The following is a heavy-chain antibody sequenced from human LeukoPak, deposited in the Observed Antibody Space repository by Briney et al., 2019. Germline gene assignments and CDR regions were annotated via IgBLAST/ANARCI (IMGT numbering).Heavy chain of an antibody. D-gene: IGHD3-22*01. CDR3: AKGTYHDSSGHYYFDC. CDR1: GFTFGSYA. V-gene: IGHV3-23*01. CDR2: ISGSGIST. J-gene: IGHJ4*02. Sequence: PGGSLRLSCAASGFTFGSYAMSWVRQAPGKGLEWVSAISGSGISTYYPDSVKGRFTISRDNSKNTLYLQVNSLRAEDTAVYYCAKGTYHDSSGHYYFDCWGQGTLVTVSS.